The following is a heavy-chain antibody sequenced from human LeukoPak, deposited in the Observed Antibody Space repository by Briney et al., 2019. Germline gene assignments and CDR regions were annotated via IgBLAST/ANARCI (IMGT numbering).Heavy chain of an antibody. CDR2: INWNGGST. D-gene: IGHD2-2*01. J-gene: IGHJ6*02. CDR3: AREGYCSTTSCAYGTDV. Sequence: GGSLRLSCAASGFSFSSYSMNWVRQVPGKGLEWVSGINWNGGSTGYADSVKGRFTISRDNAKNSLYLQMNSLRAEDTAFYYCAREGYCSTTSCAYGTDVWGQGTTVTVSS. CDR1: GFSFSSYS. V-gene: IGHV3-20*04.